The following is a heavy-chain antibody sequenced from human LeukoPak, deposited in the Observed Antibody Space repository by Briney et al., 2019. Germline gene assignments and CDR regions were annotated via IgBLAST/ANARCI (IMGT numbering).Heavy chain of an antibody. Sequence: SETLSLTCTVSGGSISSYYWSWIRQPPGKGLEWIGYIYYSGSTNYNPSLKSQVTISVDTSKNQFSLKLSSVTAADTAVYYCARALIHYYDSSGYYLGAFDIWGQGTMVTVSS. CDR2: IYYSGST. D-gene: IGHD3-22*01. J-gene: IGHJ3*02. V-gene: IGHV4-59*01. CDR1: GGSISSYY. CDR3: ARALIHYYDSSGYYLGAFDI.